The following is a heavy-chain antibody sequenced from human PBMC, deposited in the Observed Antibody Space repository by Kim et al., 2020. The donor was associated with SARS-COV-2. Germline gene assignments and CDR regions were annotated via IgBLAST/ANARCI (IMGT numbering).Heavy chain of an antibody. J-gene: IGHJ5*02. CDR2: ISGSGGST. CDR3: AKDYKYSSSWYSCWFDP. V-gene: IGHV3-23*01. CDR1: GFTFSSYA. Sequence: GGSLRLSCAASGFTFSSYAMSWVRQAPGKGLEWVSAISGSGGSTYYADSVKGRFTISRDNSKNTLYLQMNSLRAEDTAVYYCAKDYKYSSSWYSCWFDPWGQGTLVTVSS. D-gene: IGHD6-13*01.